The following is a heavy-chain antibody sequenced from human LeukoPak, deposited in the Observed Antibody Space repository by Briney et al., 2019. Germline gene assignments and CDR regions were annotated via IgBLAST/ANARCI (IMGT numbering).Heavy chain of an antibody. D-gene: IGHD3-10*01. Sequence: ASVKVSCKVSGYTLTDLSMHCVRQAPGKGLEWMGGFDPEDGETIYAQKFQGRVTMTEDTSTDTAYMELSSLRSEDTAVYYCATVGIYYYGMDVWGQGTTVTVSS. CDR2: FDPEDGET. CDR1: GYTLTDLS. V-gene: IGHV1-24*01. J-gene: IGHJ6*02. CDR3: ATVGIYYYGMDV.